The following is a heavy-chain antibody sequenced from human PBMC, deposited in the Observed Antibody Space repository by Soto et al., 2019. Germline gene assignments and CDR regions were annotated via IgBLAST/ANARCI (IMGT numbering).Heavy chain of an antibody. D-gene: IGHD2-15*01. CDR2: MNPNSGNT. V-gene: IGHV1-8*01. J-gene: IGHJ3*02. CDR1: GYTFTSYD. CDR3: ARGYCSGGSCYDDAFDI. Sequence: QVQLVQSGAEVKKPGASVKVSCKASGYTFTSYDINWVRQATGQGLEWMGWMNPNSGNTGYAQKFRGRVTMTRNTSISTAYMELSSLRSEDMAVYYCARGYCSGGSCYDDAFDIWGQGTMVTVSS.